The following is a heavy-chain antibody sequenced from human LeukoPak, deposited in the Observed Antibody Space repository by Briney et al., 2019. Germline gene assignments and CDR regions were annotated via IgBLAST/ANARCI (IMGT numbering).Heavy chain of an antibody. CDR2: INHSGST. Sequence: SETLSLTCAVYGGSFSGYYWSWIRQPPGKGLEWIGEINHSGSTNYNPSLKSQVTISVDTSKNQFSLKLSSVTAADTAVYYCASRSALTGYLYYYYGMDVWGKGTTVTVSS. V-gene: IGHV4-34*01. J-gene: IGHJ6*04. CDR1: GGSFSGYY. D-gene: IGHD3-9*01. CDR3: ASRSALTGYLYYYYGMDV.